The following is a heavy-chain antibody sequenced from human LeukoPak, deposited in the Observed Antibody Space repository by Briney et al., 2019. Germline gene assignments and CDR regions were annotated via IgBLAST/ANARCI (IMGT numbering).Heavy chain of an antibody. CDR1: GDSVSSNSVA. V-gene: IGHV6-1*01. CDR2: TYYRSKWYN. Sequence: SQTLSLTCAISGDSVSSNSVAWNWIRQSPARGLEWLGRTYYRSKWYNDYAVYVKSRITINTDTSKNQFSLHLNSVTPDDAAVYYCARDPGAFDMWGQGTMVTVSS. D-gene: IGHD3-10*01. CDR3: ARDPGAFDM. J-gene: IGHJ3*02.